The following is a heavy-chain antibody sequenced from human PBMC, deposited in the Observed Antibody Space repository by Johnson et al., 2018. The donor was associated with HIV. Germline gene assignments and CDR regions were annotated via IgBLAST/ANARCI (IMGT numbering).Heavy chain of an antibody. Sequence: VQLVESGGGLVQPGGSLRLSCAASGFTVSSNYMSWVRQAPGKGLEWVLVIYSGGSTYYADSVKGRFTISRDNSKNTLYLQMNSLRAEDTAVYYCARKKATVFSTTSTNYAFDIWGQGTMVTVSS. CDR3: ARKKATVFSTTSTNYAFDI. CDR1: GFTVSSNY. J-gene: IGHJ3*02. CDR2: IYSGGST. V-gene: IGHV3-66*01. D-gene: IGHD1-1*01.